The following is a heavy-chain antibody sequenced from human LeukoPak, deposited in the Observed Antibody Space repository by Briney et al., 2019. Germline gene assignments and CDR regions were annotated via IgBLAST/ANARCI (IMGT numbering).Heavy chain of an antibody. CDR1: GYTLTGYY. Sequence: ASVKVSCKASGYTLTGYYMHWVRQAPGQGLEWMGWINPNSGGTNYAQKFQGWVTMTRDTSISTAYMELSRLRSDDTAVYYCARGNSGGSHNYFDYWGQGTLVTVSS. CDR3: ARGNSGGSHNYFDY. CDR2: INPNSGGT. V-gene: IGHV1-2*04. J-gene: IGHJ4*02. D-gene: IGHD2-15*01.